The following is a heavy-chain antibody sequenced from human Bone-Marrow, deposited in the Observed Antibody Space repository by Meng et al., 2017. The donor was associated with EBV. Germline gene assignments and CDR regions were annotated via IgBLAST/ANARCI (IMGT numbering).Heavy chain of an antibody. V-gene: IGHV4-4*02. D-gene: IGHD3-16*01. J-gene: IGHJ5*02. CDR2: IYHSGST. Sequence: HVTRPEWGPGLVEPSGTRSLSCAVSGGSISGSHWWSWVRQPPGKGLEWIGEIYHSGSTSYNPSLESRVTISVDKSKNQVSLKLSSVTAADTAVYYCAQRERWGLDPWGQGTLVTVSS. CDR3: AQRERWGLDP. CDR1: GGSISGSHW.